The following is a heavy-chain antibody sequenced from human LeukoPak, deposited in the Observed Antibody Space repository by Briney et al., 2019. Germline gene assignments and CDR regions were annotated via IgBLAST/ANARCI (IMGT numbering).Heavy chain of an antibody. CDR3: AKDREDDSGDP. CDR1: GFTFSSYA. Sequence: GGSLRLSCAASGFTFSSYAMSGVRQAPGKGLEGVSAISGSGGSTYYADSVKGRFTISRDNSKHTLYLQMNSVRAEDTDVYYCAKDREDDSGDPWGQGTLVTVSS. J-gene: IGHJ5*02. D-gene: IGHD4-17*01. V-gene: IGHV3-23*01. CDR2: ISGSGGST.